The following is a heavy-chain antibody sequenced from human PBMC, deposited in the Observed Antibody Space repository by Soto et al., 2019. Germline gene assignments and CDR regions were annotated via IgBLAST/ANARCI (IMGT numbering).Heavy chain of an antibody. CDR3: TNGHYDFWSGYYDSYDTDV. D-gene: IGHD3-3*01. CDR2: IRSKPYGGTT. Sequence: EVHLVESGGGLVQPGRSLRLSCTTSGFTFGDYTMTWVRQAPGKGLEWVGFIRSKPYGGTTEYAASVKGRFTISRDDSKSIAYLQMNSLKTEDTAVYYCTNGHYDFWSGYYDSYDTDVWGQGTTVTVSS. CDR1: GFTFGDYT. J-gene: IGHJ6*02. V-gene: IGHV3-49*04.